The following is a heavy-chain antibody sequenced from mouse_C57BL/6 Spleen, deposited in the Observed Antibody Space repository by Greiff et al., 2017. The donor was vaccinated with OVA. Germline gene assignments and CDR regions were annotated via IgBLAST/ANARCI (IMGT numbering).Heavy chain of an antibody. D-gene: IGHD1-1*01. CDR1: GYTFTGYW. V-gene: IGHV1-9*01. CDR3: ARHYGSRSYWYYWG. CDR2: IFPGSGST. J-gene: IGHJ1*03. Sequence: QVQLQQSGAELMKPGASVKLSCTATGYTFTGYWIAWVKQRPGHGLAWIGEIFPGSGSTNYNEKFKGKATLTADTSSNTAYMQLSSLTTEDSAIYYCARHYGSRSYWYYWGRGTGTTVTVSS.